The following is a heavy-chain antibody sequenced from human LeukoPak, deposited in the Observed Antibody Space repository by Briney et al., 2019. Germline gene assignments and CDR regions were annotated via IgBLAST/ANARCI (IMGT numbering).Heavy chain of an antibody. V-gene: IGHV3-21*01. CDR3: ARVQRGIAVALDY. CDR2: ISTSSIYI. J-gene: IGHJ4*02. D-gene: IGHD6-19*01. CDR1: GFTFSRYG. Sequence: TGGSLRLSCAASGFTFSRYGMHWVRQAPGKGLEWVSSISTSSIYIYYADSVKGRFTISRDNAKNSLYLQMNSLRAEDTAVYYCARVQRGIAVALDYWGQGTLATVSS.